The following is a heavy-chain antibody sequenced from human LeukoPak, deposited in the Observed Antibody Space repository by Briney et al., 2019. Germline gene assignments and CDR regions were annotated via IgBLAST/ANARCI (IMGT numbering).Heavy chain of an antibody. V-gene: IGHV1-69*13. CDR3: ARGKYSSGWYYFDY. D-gene: IGHD6-19*01. CDR2: IIPIFGTA. J-gene: IGHJ4*02. CDR1: GGTFSSYA. Sequence: SVKVSCKASGGTFSSYAISWVRQAPGQGLEWTGGIIPIFGTANYARKFQGRVTITADESTSTAYMELSSLRSEDTAVYYCARGKYSSGWYYFDYWGQGTLVTVSS.